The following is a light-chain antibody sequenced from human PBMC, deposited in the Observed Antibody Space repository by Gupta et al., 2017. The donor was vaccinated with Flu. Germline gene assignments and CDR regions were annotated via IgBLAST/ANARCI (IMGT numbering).Light chain of an antibody. V-gene: IGKV3-11*01. CDR1: QNVAES. CDR3: LQRASWPRFT. Sequence: AILSLSPVDSASLSCRTSQNVAESLSWYQQKGRQAPRLLIYDAAQRATGIPDRCIGSGSGTDFSLPISSLVPADFAVYYCLQRASWPRFTFGAGT. CDR2: DAA. J-gene: IGKJ3*01.